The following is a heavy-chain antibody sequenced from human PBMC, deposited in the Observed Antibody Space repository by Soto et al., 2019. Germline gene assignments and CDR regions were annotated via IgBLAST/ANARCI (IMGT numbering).Heavy chain of an antibody. V-gene: IGHV4-39*01. D-gene: IGHD3-10*01. CDR1: GGSISSSNYY. CDR2: IYYSGST. CDR3: ARQASYYGSGSYLVDP. J-gene: IGHJ5*02. Sequence: QLQLQESGPGLVKPSETLSLTCTVSGGSISSSNYYWGWIRQPPGKGLEWIGSIYYSGSTYYNPSLKSRVSISVDTSKNQFTLKLSSVTAADTAVYYCARQASYYGSGSYLVDPWGQGTLVTVSS.